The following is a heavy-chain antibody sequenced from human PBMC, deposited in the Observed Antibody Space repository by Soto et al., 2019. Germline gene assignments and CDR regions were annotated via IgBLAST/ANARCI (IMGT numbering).Heavy chain of an antibody. CDR3: ARVGAIAPAEGDY. CDR2: ISGYNNNK. J-gene: IGHJ4*02. Sequence: QIQLVQSGTEVREPGASVKVSCQASGYTFTSYGIIWVRQAPGQGLELMGWISGYNNNKNYAQKYQARVTMTTDTSTRTAYRELRSLRSDDTAVYYCARVGAIAPAEGDYWGQGTLVTVSS. V-gene: IGHV1-18*01. CDR1: GYTFTSYG. D-gene: IGHD6-13*01.